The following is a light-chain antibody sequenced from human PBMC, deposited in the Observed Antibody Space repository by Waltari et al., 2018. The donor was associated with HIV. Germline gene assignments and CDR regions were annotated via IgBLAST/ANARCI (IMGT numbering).Light chain of an antibody. CDR2: LNSDGSH. CDR3: QTWGTGILV. J-gene: IGLJ3*02. V-gene: IGLV4-69*01. CDR1: SGHSSYA. Sequence: QLVLTQSPSASASLGASVKLTCTLSSGHSSYAIAWHQQQPEKGPRYLMKLNSDGSHSKGDGIPGRFSGSSSGAERYLTISSLQSEDEADYYCQTWGTGILVFGGGTNLTVL.